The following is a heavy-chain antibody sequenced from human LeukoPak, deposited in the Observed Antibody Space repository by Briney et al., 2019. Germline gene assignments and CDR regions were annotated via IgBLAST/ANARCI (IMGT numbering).Heavy chain of an antibody. V-gene: IGHV3-48*03. J-gene: IGHJ4*02. CDR1: GFTFSSYA. CDR3: ARDRGLELLNY. Sequence: GGSLRLSCAASGFTFSSYAMNWVRQAPGKGLEWVSYISSSGSTIYYADSVKGRFTISRDNAKNSLYLQMNSLRAEDTAVYYCARDRGLELLNYWGQGTLVTVSS. CDR2: ISSSGSTI. D-gene: IGHD1-7*01.